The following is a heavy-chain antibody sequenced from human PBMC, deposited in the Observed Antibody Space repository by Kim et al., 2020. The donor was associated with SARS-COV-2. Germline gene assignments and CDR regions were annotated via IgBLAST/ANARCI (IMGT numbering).Heavy chain of an antibody. V-gene: IGHV4-39*01. Sequence: RRRVTISVDTSKNQFSLKLSSVTAADTAVYYCARHVTAIPTVATTGWFDPWGQGTLVTVSS. D-gene: IGHD4-17*01. CDR3: ARHVTAIPTVATTGWFDP. J-gene: IGHJ5*02.